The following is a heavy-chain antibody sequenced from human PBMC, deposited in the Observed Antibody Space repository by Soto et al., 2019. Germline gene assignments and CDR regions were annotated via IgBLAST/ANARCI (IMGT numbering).Heavy chain of an antibody. CDR1: GGSIRNYY. CDR2: IYSSGST. D-gene: IGHD5-18*01. Sequence: SETLSLTCTVSGGSIRNYYWNWIRQSPGKGLEWIGYIYSSGSTHYNPSLQNRVTISIDTSKNQVSLKVNSVTAADTAVYYCARDHPHSYGVYYFDYWGQGTPVTVSS. J-gene: IGHJ4*02. V-gene: IGHV4-59*01. CDR3: ARDHPHSYGVYYFDY.